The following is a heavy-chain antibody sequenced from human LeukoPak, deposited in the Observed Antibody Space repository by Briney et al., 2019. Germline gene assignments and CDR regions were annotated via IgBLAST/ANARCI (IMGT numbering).Heavy chain of an antibody. Sequence: ASVKVSCKAFGYTFTSNYMHWVRQAPGQGPEWMGVISPSGGSTTYAQKFQGRVTLTRDMSTSTDYLELSSLRAEDTAVYYCARMYYGGNSGSDYWGQGTLVTVSS. D-gene: IGHD4-23*01. J-gene: IGHJ4*02. CDR1: GYTFTSNY. V-gene: IGHV1-46*01. CDR3: ARMYYGGNSGSDY. CDR2: ISPSGGST.